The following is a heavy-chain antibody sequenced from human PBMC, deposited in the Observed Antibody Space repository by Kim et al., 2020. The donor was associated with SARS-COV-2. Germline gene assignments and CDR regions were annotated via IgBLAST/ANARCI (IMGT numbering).Heavy chain of an antibody. Sequence: TRYAPKFQGRVTMTRETYTSTVYMELSSLRSEDTAVYYCASTTDPYGMDVWGQGTTVTVSS. CDR2: T. V-gene: IGHV1-46*01. J-gene: IGHJ6*02. CDR3: ASTTDPYGMDV. D-gene: IGHD1-26*01.